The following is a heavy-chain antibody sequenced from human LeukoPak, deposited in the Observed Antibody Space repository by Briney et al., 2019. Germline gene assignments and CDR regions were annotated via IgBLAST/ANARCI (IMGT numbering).Heavy chain of an antibody. CDR3: AKVAYCSSTSCYRFSSPYYYYMDV. CDR1: GFTFSSYA. V-gene: IGHV3-30*02. D-gene: IGHD2-2*01. Sequence: GGSLRLSCAASGFTFSSYAMHWVRQAPGKGLEWVAFIRYDGSNKYYADSVKGRFTISRDNSKNTLYLQMNSLRAEDTAVYYCAKVAYCSSTSCYRFSSPYYYYMDVWGKGTTVTVSS. J-gene: IGHJ6*03. CDR2: IRYDGSNK.